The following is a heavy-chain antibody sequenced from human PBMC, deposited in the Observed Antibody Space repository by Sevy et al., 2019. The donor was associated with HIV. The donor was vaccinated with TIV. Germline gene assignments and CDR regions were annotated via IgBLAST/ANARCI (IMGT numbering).Heavy chain of an antibody. Sequence: SDTLSLICAVSGYSISSGYYWGWIRQPPGKGLEWIGTIYHAGNTYYNPSLKSRVTISLDTSKNQFSLKLSSVTAADTAVYYCASLGITIVRGVNDNWFDPWGLGTLVTVSS. CDR1: GYSISSGYY. CDR3: ASLGITIVRGVNDNWFDP. CDR2: IYHAGNT. V-gene: IGHV4-38-2*01. J-gene: IGHJ5*02. D-gene: IGHD3-10*01.